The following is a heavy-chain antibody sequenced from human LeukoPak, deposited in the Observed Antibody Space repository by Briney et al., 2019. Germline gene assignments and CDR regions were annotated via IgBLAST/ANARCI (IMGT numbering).Heavy chain of an antibody. V-gene: IGHV3-23*01. CDR3: AKDQVPRYSVRGVIINHYFDY. CDR2: ISGSGGST. Sequence: PGGSLRLSCAASGFTFSSYAMSWVRQAPGKGLEWVSAISGSGGSTYYADSVKGRFTISRDNSKNTLYLQMNSLRAEDTAVYYCAKDQVPRYSVRGVIINHYFDYWGQGTLVTVSS. D-gene: IGHD3-10*01. CDR1: GFTFSSYA. J-gene: IGHJ4*02.